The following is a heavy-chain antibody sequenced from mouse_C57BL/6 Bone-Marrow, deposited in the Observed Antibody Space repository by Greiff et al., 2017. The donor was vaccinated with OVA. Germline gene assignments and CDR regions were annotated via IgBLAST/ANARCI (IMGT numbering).Heavy chain of an antibody. Sequence: QVQLQQPGTDLVKPGASVKLSCKASGYTFTSYWMHWVKQRPGQGLEFIFPLPPLPFGTHYNEKFKSKATLTVDKSSSTAYMQLSSLTSEDSAVYYCARTPGENAMDYWGQGTSVTVSS. CDR2: LPPLPFGT. V-gene: IGHV1-53*01. CDR3: ARTPGENAMDY. CDR1: GYTFTSYW. J-gene: IGHJ4*01.